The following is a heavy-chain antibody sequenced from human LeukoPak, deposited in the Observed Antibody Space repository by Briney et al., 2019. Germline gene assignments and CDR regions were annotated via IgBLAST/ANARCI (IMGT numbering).Heavy chain of an antibody. CDR2: ISPRGNT. D-gene: IGHD1-7*01. V-gene: IGHV4-4*07. CDR1: GASMSDDY. CDR3: ARGGHSYGTFDS. Sequence: PSETLSLTGNVSGASMSDDYWSWIRQPAGRGLEWLGRISPRGNTYYNPSLNSRVTISLDTSANQFSLKLRSVTAADTAGYYCARGGHSYGTFDSWGRGALVTVSS. J-gene: IGHJ4*02.